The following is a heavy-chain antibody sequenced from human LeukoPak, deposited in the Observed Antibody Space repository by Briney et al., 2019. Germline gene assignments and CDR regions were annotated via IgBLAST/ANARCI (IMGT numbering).Heavy chain of an antibody. CDR3: AKLKEAGYSSSWDLTYFDY. J-gene: IGHJ4*02. Sequence: GGSLRLSCAASGFTFSSYGMHWVRQAPGKGLEWVAVMYYDGISKYYADSVKGRFTISRDNSKNMLYLQMNSLRPEDTAVYYCAKLKEAGYSSSWDLTYFDYWGQGTLVTVSS. CDR1: GFTFSSYG. CDR2: MYYDGISK. D-gene: IGHD6-13*01. V-gene: IGHV3-30*02.